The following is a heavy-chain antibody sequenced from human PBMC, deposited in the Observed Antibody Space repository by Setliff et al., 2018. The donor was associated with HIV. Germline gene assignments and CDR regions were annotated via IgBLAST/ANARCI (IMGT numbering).Heavy chain of an antibody. V-gene: IGHV4-4*07. CDR1: GGSISSYY. CDR2: IYTSGST. CDR3: ARVLSSGSYYKYYYYIDV. D-gene: IGHD3-10*01. J-gene: IGHJ6*03. Sequence: PSETLSLTCTVSGGSISSYYWSWIRQPAGKGLEWIGRIYTSGSTNYNPSLKSRVTMSLDTSKNQFSLNLDSVTAADTAVFYCARVLSSGSYYKYYYYIDVWGKGTTVTVSS.